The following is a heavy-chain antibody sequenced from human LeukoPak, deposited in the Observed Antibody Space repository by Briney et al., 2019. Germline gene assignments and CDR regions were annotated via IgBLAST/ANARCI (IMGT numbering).Heavy chain of an antibody. CDR1: GLIFSNYG. V-gene: IGHV3-30*18. CDR3: AKAGSDYYYYGMDV. J-gene: IGHJ6*02. D-gene: IGHD7-27*01. CDR2: ISYDGSNK. Sequence: GKSLRLSCAASGLIFSNYGMHWVRQAPGKGLEWVAVISYDGSNKYYADSVKGRFTISRDYSKNTLYLQMNSLRAEDTAVYYCAKAGSDYYYYGMDVWGQGTTVTVSS.